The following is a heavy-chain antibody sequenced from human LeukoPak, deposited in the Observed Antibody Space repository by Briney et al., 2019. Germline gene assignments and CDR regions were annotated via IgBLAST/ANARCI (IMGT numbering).Heavy chain of an antibody. J-gene: IGHJ4*02. CDR1: GFTFSNAW. CDR3: AKEGYELWFEWVIS. V-gene: IGHV3-15*05. CDR2: IKSKIDDETT. D-gene: IGHD3-10*01. Sequence: GGSLRLSCATSGFTFSNAWMSWVRQAPGKGLEWVGRIKSKIDDETTQYGAPVKGRFTISRDDSKNTLYLQMNSLKTEDTAVYYSAKEGYELWFEWVISWGQGTLVTVSS.